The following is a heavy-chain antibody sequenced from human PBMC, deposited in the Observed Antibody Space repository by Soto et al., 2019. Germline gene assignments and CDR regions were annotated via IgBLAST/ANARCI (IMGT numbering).Heavy chain of an antibody. V-gene: IGHV1-18*01. CDR3: AREGSAPYYYYGIDV. Sequence: ASVKVSCKTSGYTFSNYGISWVRQAPGQGLEWMGWINGYNGNTDYPQKLQGRVTMTTDTSTSTAYMALRSLRSDDTAVYYCAREGSAPYYYYGIDVWGQGTTVTVSS. CDR2: INGYNGNT. J-gene: IGHJ6*02. D-gene: IGHD6-19*01. CDR1: GYTFSNYG.